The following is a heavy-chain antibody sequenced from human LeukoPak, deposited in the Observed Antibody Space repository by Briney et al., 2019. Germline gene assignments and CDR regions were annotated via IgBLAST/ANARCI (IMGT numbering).Heavy chain of an antibody. CDR1: GDSISSSSYY. Sequence: SETLSLTCNVSGDSISSSSYYWSWIRVPPGKGLEWIGSIYYAGSTYYNPSLKSRVTLSVDTSTNHFSLNIKSVTAADTAMYYCARETSQKGAHYMDVWGKGTTVTISS. CDR2: IYYAGST. V-gene: IGHV4-39*02. D-gene: IGHD3-16*01. J-gene: IGHJ6*03. CDR3: ARETSQKGAHYMDV.